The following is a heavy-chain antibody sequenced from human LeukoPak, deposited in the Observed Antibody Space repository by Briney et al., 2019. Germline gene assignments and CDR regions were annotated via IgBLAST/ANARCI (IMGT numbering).Heavy chain of an antibody. Sequence: GGPLRLSCAASGFTFSSYSMNWVRQAPGKGLEWVSSISSSSSYIYYADSVKGRFTISRDNAKNSLYLQMNSLRAEDTAVYYCARGPSSTSYYYYYMDVWGKGTTVTVSS. CDR2: ISSSSSYI. V-gene: IGHV3-21*01. CDR1: GFTFSSYS. D-gene: IGHD2-2*01. CDR3: ARGPSSTSYYYYYMDV. J-gene: IGHJ6*03.